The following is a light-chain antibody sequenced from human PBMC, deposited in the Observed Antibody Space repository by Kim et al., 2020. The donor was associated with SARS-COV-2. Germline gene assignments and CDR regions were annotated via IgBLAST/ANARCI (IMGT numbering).Light chain of an antibody. V-gene: IGKV3-20*01. CDR1: QSVSSSY. J-gene: IGKJ1*01. CDR3: QQYGSTQWT. CDR2: GAS. Sequence: EIVLTQSPGTLSLSPGERATLSCRASQSVSSSYLAWDQQKPGQAPRLLIYGASSRATGIPDRCSGSGSGTDFSLTISRLEPEDFAVYYCQQYGSTQWTFAEGTEV.